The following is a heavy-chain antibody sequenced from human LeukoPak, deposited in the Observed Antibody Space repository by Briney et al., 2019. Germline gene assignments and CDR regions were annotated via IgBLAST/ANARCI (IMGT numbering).Heavy chain of an antibody. J-gene: IGHJ6*03. D-gene: IGHD3-10*01. V-gene: IGHV3-74*01. CDR2: INSDGSST. CDR3: ARPTYGSGSYFGEYYYYYMDV. CDR1: GFTFSSYW. Sequence: QPGGSLRLSCAASGFTFSSYWMHWVRQAPGKGRVWVSRINSDGSSTSYADSVKGRFTISRDNAKNTLYLQMNSLRAEDTAVYYCARPTYGSGSYFGEYYYYYMDVWGKGTTVTVSS.